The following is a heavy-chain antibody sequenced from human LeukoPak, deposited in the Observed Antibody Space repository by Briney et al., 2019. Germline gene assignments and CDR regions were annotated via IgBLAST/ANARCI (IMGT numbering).Heavy chain of an antibody. V-gene: IGHV3-48*04. CDR1: GFTFSSYS. D-gene: IGHD3-3*01. Sequence: PGGSLRLSCAASGFTFSSYSMNWVRQAPGKGLEWVSFISSSGSAEYYADSVKGRFTISRDNAKNLLYLQMSSLTAEDTAVYYCARDERYYDFWSGRDWGQGTLVTVSS. CDR2: ISSSGSAE. J-gene: IGHJ4*02. CDR3: ARDERYYDFWSGRD.